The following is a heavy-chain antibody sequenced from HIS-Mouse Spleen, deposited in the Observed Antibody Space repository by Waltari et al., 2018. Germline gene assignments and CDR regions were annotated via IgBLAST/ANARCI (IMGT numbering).Heavy chain of an antibody. Sequence: QVQLVESGGGVVQPGRSLSLSCAASGFTFSSYGRHWVRQAPGKGLEWVAVISYDGSNKYYADSVKGRFTISRDNSKNTLYLQMNSLRAEDTAVYYCAKASSGWLDYWGQGTLVTVSS. D-gene: IGHD6-19*01. CDR2: ISYDGSNK. CDR1: GFTFSSYG. V-gene: IGHV3-30*18. J-gene: IGHJ4*02. CDR3: AKASSGWLDY.